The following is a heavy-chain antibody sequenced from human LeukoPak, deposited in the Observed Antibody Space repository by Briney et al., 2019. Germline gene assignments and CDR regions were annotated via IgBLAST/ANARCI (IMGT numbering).Heavy chain of an antibody. CDR2: IIPIFGTA. V-gene: IGHV1-69*13. J-gene: IGHJ6*02. CDR3: ARDRGPNIVVVPAAPDSGHYYYYGMDV. CDR1: GGTFSSYA. D-gene: IGHD2-2*01. Sequence: ASVKVSCTASGGTFSSYAISWVRQAPGQGLEWMGGIIPIFGTANYAQKFRGRVTITADESTSTAYMELSSLRSEDTAVYYCARDRGPNIVVVPAAPDSGHYYYYGMDVWGQGTTVTVSS.